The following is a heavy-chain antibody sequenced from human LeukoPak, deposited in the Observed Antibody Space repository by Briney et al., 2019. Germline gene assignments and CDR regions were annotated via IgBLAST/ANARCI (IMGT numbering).Heavy chain of an antibody. D-gene: IGHD6-13*01. CDR1: GFTVSSNY. V-gene: IGHV3-53*01. J-gene: IGHJ5*02. Sequence: GRSLRLSCAASGFTVSSNYMSWVRQAPGKGLEWVSVIYSGGSTYYADSVKGRFTISRDNSKNTLYLQMNSLRAEDTAVYYCARDTPSPSIAAAGRSIDPWGQGTLVTVSS. CDR2: IYSGGST. CDR3: ARDTPSPSIAAAGRSIDP.